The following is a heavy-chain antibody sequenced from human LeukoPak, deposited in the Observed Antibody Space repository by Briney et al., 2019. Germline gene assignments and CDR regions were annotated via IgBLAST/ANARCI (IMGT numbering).Heavy chain of an antibody. Sequence: GASVKVSCKASGYTFTGYYMHWVRQAPGQGLEWMGWINPNSGGTNYAQKFQGRVTMTSDTSISTTYMELDRLRSDDTAVYYCARSAYYDSTGSDYWGQGTLVTVSS. CDR2: INPNSGGT. D-gene: IGHD3-22*01. V-gene: IGHV1-2*02. J-gene: IGHJ4*02. CDR3: ARSAYYDSTGSDY. CDR1: GYTFTGYY.